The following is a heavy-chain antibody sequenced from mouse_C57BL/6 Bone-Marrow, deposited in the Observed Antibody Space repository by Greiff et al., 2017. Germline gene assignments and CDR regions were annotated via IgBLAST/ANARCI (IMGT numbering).Heavy chain of an antibody. Sequence: EVKVVDSGGGLVKPGGSLKLSCAASGFTFSSYAMSWVRQTPEKRLEWVATISDGGSYTYYPDNVKGRFTISRDNAKNNLYLQMSHLKSEDTAMYYCARVYSNFHYYAMDYWGQGTSVTVSS. D-gene: IGHD2-5*01. J-gene: IGHJ4*01. CDR2: ISDGGSYT. V-gene: IGHV5-4*03. CDR1: GFTFSSYA. CDR3: ARVYSNFHYYAMDY.